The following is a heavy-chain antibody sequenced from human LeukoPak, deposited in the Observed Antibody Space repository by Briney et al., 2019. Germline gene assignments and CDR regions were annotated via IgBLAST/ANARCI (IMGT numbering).Heavy chain of an antibody. CDR3: AKAANWGSFDY. D-gene: IGHD7-27*01. Sequence: GGSLRLSCAASGFSFSSYAMHWVRQAPGKGLEWVAVLSYDGSNKYYADSVQGRFTISRDNSKNTLYLQMNSLRAEDTAVYYCAKAANWGSFDYWGQGTLVTVSS. J-gene: IGHJ4*02. CDR1: GFSFSSYA. CDR2: LSYDGSNK. V-gene: IGHV3-30*04.